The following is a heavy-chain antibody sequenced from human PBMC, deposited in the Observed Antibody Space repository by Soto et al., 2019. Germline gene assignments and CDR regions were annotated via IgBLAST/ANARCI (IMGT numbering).Heavy chain of an antibody. CDR2: ISWNSGTM. D-gene: IGHD2-2*01. CDR3: VKGFCSSTRCLTYSYMDV. Sequence: EVQLVESGGGLVQPGRSLRLSCAASGFSFDEYAMHWVRQAPGKGLEWVSGISWNSGTMGYGDSVKGRFTISRGNAKNSLYLQMNSLRAEDTALYYCVKGFCSSTRCLTYSYMDVWGKGTTVTVSS. J-gene: IGHJ6*03. V-gene: IGHV3-9*01. CDR1: GFSFDEYA.